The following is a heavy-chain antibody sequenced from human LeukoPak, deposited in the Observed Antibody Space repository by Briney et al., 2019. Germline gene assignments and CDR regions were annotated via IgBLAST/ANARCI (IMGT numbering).Heavy chain of an antibody. D-gene: IGHD2/OR15-2a*01. J-gene: IGHJ4*02. CDR1: GFTFTNAW. CDR2: VRAKTDGGTI. Sequence: GGSLRLSCAVSGFTFTNAWMNWVRQAPGKGLEWVGRVRAKTDGGTIEYAAPGKGRFSISREDSTDTVYLQMNSLKSEDTAVYYCAADTPVPLAQVDYWGQGALVTVSS. V-gene: IGHV3-15*01. CDR3: AADTPVPLAQVDY.